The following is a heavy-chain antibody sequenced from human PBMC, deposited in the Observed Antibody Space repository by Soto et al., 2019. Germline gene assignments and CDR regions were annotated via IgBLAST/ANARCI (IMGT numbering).Heavy chain of an antibody. D-gene: IGHD2-15*01. CDR3: ARGFSLGYCSGGSCYPRQMGV. Sequence: SETLSLTCAVYGGSFSGYYWSWIRQPPGKGLEWIGEINHSGSTNYNPSLKSRVTISVDTSKNQFSLKLSSVTAADTAVYYCARGFSLGYCSGGSCYPRQMGVWGQGTTVTVSS. CDR1: GGSFSGYY. CDR2: INHSGST. J-gene: IGHJ6*02. V-gene: IGHV4-34*01.